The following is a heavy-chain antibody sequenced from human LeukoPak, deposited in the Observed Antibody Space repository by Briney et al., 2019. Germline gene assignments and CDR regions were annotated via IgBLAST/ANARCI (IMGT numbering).Heavy chain of an antibody. V-gene: IGHV3-33*01. CDR2: IWYDGSKK. Sequence: SGGSLRLSCAASGLIFSRDGMHWVRQAPGKGLEWVALIWYDGSKKYYADSVKGRFTISRDNSKNTLYLQMNSLRAEDTAVYFCARLSGSFLEYWGQGTLVTVSS. D-gene: IGHD1-26*01. CDR3: ARLSGSFLEY. CDR1: GLIFSRDG. J-gene: IGHJ4*02.